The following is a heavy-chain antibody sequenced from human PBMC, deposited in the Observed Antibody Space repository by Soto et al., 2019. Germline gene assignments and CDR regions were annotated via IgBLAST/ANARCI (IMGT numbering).Heavy chain of an antibody. CDR2: IYYGGST. J-gene: IGHJ4*02. D-gene: IGHD3-22*01. V-gene: IGHV4-30-2*01. CDR1: GGSISSGGYS. CDR3: ARVRREYDNSGPVDY. Sequence: SETLSLTCAVSGGSISSGGYSWNWIRQPPGKGLEWIGYIYYGGSTYYNPSLQSRVTMSVDRSRNHFSLKLNSVTAADTAVYYCARVRREYDNSGPVDYWGQGTLVTVSS.